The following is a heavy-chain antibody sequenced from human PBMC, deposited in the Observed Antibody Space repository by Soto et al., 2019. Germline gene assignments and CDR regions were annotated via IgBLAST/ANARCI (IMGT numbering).Heavy chain of an antibody. CDR1: GGSISSSSYY. V-gene: IGHV4-39*01. J-gene: IGHJ4*02. Sequence: QLQLQESGPGLVKPSETLSLTCTVSGGSISSSSYYWGRIRQPPGNGLRWIGSIYYSGSTYYNTSHKRRFTITIDTSKNHFSLKLSSVTAADTAVYYCASALPICGSYLSDYWGQGTLVTVSS. CDR2: IYYSGST. CDR3: ASALPICGSYLSDY. D-gene: IGHD1-26*01.